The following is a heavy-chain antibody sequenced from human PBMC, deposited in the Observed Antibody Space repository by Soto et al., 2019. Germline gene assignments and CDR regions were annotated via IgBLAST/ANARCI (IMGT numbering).Heavy chain of an antibody. J-gene: IGHJ4*02. CDR3: ANSPPRLGYCSGGSCYSIFDY. CDR2: ISGSGGST. D-gene: IGHD2-15*01. Sequence: EVQLLESGGGLVQPGGSLRLSCEASGFTFSSYAMSWVRQAPGKGLEWVSAISGSGGSTYYADSVKGRFTISRDNSENTLYLQMNSLRAGDTAVYYCANSPPRLGYCSGGSCYSIFDYWGQGTLVTVSS. CDR1: GFTFSSYA. V-gene: IGHV3-23*01.